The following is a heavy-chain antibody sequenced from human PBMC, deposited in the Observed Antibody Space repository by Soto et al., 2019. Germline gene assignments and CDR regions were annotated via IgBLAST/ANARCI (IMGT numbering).Heavy chain of an antibody. CDR2: FDPEDGET. D-gene: IGHD5-12*01. CDR3: ATVSNSGYLYYYYGMDV. J-gene: IGHJ6*02. Sequence: ASVKVSCKVSGYTLTELSMHWVRQAPGKGLEWMGGFDPEDGETIYAQKFQGRVTMTEDTSTDTAYMELSSLRSEDTAVYYCATVSNSGYLYYYYGMDVWAKGPRSPS. V-gene: IGHV1-24*01. CDR1: GYTLTELS.